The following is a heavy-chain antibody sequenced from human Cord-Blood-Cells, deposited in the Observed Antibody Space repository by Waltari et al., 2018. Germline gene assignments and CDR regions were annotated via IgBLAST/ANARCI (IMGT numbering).Heavy chain of an antibody. CDR2: IYYSGST. D-gene: IGHD6-13*01. CDR3: ARHQSSWDFDY. V-gene: IGHV4-39*07. J-gene: IGHJ4*02. Sequence: IRQPPGKGLEWIGSIYYSGSTYYNPSLKSRVTISVDTSKNQFSLKLSSVTAADTAVYYCARHQSSWDFDYWGQGTLVTVSS.